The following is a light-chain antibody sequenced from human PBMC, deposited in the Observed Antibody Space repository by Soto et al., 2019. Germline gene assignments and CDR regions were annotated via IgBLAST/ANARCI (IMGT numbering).Light chain of an antibody. CDR2: GAS. CDR3: QQYNVWPYT. Sequence: EIVMTQFRDPLSVSPGERATLSCWASRSVGTNLAWYQHKPGQTPRLLIYGASARATGIPGRFGGSGSGTEFTLTIASLHSEDSAVYFCQQYNVWPYTFGQGTKLEIK. V-gene: IGKV3-15*01. CDR1: RSVGTN. J-gene: IGKJ2*01.